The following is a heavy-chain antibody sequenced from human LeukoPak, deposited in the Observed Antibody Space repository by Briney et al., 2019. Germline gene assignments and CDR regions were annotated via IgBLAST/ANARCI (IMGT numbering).Heavy chain of an antibody. CDR3: ARHRDDYGDYDAFDI. Sequence: SETLSLTCTVSGGSIAATTYHWAWIRKPPGKGLEWIGSIPYSGTTYYKPSLKSRVTISVDTSKNRFSLNLPSVTAADTALYHCARHRDDYGDYDAFDIWGQGTMVTVSS. CDR2: IPYSGTT. D-gene: IGHD4-17*01. V-gene: IGHV4-39*01. CDR1: GGSIAATTYH. J-gene: IGHJ3*02.